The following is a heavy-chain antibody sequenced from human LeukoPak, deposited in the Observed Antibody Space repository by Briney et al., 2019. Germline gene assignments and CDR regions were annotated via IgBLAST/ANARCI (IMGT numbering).Heavy chain of an antibody. Sequence: GRSLRLSCAASGFSFKDYNMHWVRQAPGKGLEWVAVITYDGSNKYYTDSVKGRFTISRDNSKSTLYLQMNSLRAEDTAVYYCAKVRWDNSGWYYLDYWGQGTLVTVSS. V-gene: IGHV3-30*18. CDR2: ITYDGSNK. CDR1: GFSFKDYN. CDR3: AKVRWDNSGWYYLDY. J-gene: IGHJ4*02. D-gene: IGHD6-19*01.